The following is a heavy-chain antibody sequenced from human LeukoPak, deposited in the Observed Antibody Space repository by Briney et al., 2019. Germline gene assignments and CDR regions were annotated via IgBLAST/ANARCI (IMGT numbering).Heavy chain of an antibody. CDR3: ATVVWGGASFGI. CDR2: MFYDGST. D-gene: IGHD7-27*01. CDR1: GAAMSSHY. V-gene: IGHV4-59*11. J-gene: IGHJ3*02. Sequence: SETLSLTCLVSGAAMSSHYWSWLRPTPGRGLVWIGYMFYDGSTNSNPTLKSRVTLSVDTSKNQFSLRLISVTAEDTAIYYCATVVWGGASFGIWGPGTMVIVSS.